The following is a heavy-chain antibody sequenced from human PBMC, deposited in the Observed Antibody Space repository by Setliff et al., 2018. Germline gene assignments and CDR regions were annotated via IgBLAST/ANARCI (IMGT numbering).Heavy chain of an antibody. D-gene: IGHD2-2*01. V-gene: IGHV4-59*01. CDR3: ARHIWGAKMQLPHDVFDI. J-gene: IGHJ3*02. Sequence: KPSETLSLTCTISGGFTSSFYWSWIRQAPGKGLEWIGYVDHSGSTNFSPSLKSRGTISVDTSKTQVSLTLTSVTAADTAVYYCARHIWGAKMQLPHDVFDIWGQGTMVTVSS. CDR2: VDHSGST. CDR1: GGFTSSFY.